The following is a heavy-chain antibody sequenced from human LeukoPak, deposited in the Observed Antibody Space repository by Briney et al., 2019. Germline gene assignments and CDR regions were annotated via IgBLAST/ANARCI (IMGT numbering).Heavy chain of an antibody. CDR2: ISAYNGNT. V-gene: IGHV1-18*01. J-gene: IGHJ3*02. CDR3: ARPHYDFWSGPVAGGAFDI. Sequence: ASVKVSCKASGYTFTSYGISCVRQAPGQGLEWMGWISAYNGNTNYAQKLQGRVTMTTDTSTSTAYMELRTLRSDDTAVYYCARPHYDFWSGPVAGGAFDIWGQGTMVTVSS. D-gene: IGHD3-3*01. CDR1: GYTFTSYG.